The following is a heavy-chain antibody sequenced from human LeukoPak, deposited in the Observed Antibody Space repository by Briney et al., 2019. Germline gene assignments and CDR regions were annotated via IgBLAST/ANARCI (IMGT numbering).Heavy chain of an antibody. J-gene: IGHJ2*01. D-gene: IGHD6-13*01. CDR2: IYYSGST. CDR1: GGSFSGYY. Sequence: SETLSLTCAVYGGSFSGYYWSWIRQPPGKGLEWIGYIYYSGSTNYNPSLKSRVTISVDTSKNQFSLKLSSVTAADTAVYYCARVSSSWDWYFDLWGRGTLVTVSS. CDR3: ARVSSSWDWYFDL. V-gene: IGHV4-59*01.